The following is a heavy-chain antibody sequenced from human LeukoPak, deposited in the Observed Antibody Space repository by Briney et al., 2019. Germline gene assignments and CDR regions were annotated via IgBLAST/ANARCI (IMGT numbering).Heavy chain of an antibody. Sequence: PSETLSLTCAVYGGSFSGYYWSWIRQPPGMGLEWIGEINHSGSTNYNPSLKSRVTISVDTSKNQFSLKLSSVTAADTAVYYCARGQPTRRITMVRGTYGMDVWGQGTTVTVSS. D-gene: IGHD3-10*01. CDR3: ARGQPTRRITMVRGTYGMDV. J-gene: IGHJ6*02. CDR2: INHSGST. V-gene: IGHV4-34*01. CDR1: GGSFSGYY.